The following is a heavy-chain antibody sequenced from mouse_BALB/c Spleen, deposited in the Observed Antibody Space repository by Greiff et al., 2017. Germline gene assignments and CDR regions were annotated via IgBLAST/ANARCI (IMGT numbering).Heavy chain of an antibody. Sequence: VQLQQSGPELVKPGASVKISCKASGYTFTDYNMHWVKQSHGKSLEWIGYIYPYNGGTGYNQKFKSKATLTVDNSSSTAYMELRSLTSEDSAVYYCARENDYDGYFDVWGAGTTVTVSS. J-gene: IGHJ1*01. CDR3: ARENDYDGYFDV. CDR2: IYPYNGGT. V-gene: IGHV1S29*02. CDR1: GYTFTDYN. D-gene: IGHD2-4*01.